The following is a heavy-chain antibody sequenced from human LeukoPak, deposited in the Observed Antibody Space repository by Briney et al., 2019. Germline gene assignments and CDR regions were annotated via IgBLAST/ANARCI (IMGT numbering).Heavy chain of an antibody. CDR2: IYYNGGT. D-gene: IGHD2-2*01. CDR1: GGSISAGGYF. V-gene: IGHV4-31*03. J-gene: IGHJ5*02. CDR3: AREYCSSTSCYQWFDP. Sequence: SQTLSLTCTVSGGSISAGGYFWSWIRQPPGKGLEWIGFIYYNGGTYSNPSLKSRVSISVDPSKNQFSLKLRSVTAADTAVYYCAREYCSSTSCYQWFDPWGQGTLVTVSS.